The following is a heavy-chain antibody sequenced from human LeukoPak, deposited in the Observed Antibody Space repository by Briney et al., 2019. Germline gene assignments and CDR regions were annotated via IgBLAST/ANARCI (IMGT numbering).Heavy chain of an antibody. Sequence: PGGSLRLSCSASGFTFSSYAMHWVRQAPGKGLEYVSAISSDGVSTYYADSVKGRFTISRDNSKNALYLQMTTLRPEDTAVYYCVKLLARTTVVTPSGYWGQGTLVTVSS. CDR1: GFTFSSYA. V-gene: IGHV3-64D*06. J-gene: IGHJ4*02. CDR2: ISSDGVST. D-gene: IGHD4-23*01. CDR3: VKLLARTTVVTPSGY.